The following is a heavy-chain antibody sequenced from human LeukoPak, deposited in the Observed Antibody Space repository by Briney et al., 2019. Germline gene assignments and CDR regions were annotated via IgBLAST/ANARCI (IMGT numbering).Heavy chain of an antibody. V-gene: IGHV4-4*07. D-gene: IGHD3-22*01. J-gene: IGHJ3*02. CDR1: GGSISSYY. CDR2: IYTSGTT. Sequence: SETLSLTCTVSGGSISSYYWSWIRQSPGKGLEWIGRIYTSGTTNYNPSLKSRVTISVDTSKNQFSLKLSSVTAADTAVYYCARSTGVFNYYDSRGGAFDIWGQGTMVTVSS. CDR3: ARSTGVFNYYDSRGGAFDI.